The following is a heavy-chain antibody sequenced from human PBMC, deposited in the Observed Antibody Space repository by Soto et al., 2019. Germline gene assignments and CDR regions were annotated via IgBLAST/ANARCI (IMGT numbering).Heavy chain of an antibody. J-gene: IGHJ4*02. CDR3: ARTPWNYGGDFPTTIYFDY. Sequence: EVQLVESGGGLVQPGGSLKLSCAASGFTFSGSAMHWVRQASGKGLEWVGRIRSKANSYATTYAASVRGRFTISRDDSKNTAYLQMNSLKTEDTAVYYCARTPWNYGGDFPTTIYFDYWGQGTLVTVSS. V-gene: IGHV3-73*02. CDR1: GFTFSGSA. CDR2: IRSKANSYAT. D-gene: IGHD2-21*02.